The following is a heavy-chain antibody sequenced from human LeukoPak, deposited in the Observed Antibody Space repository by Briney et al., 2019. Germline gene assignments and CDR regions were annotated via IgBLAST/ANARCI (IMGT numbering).Heavy chain of an antibody. D-gene: IGHD3-22*01. Sequence: SETLSLTCTVSGGSISSYYSSWIRQPRGKGLEWVGYIYYRWTTNYNPSLKGRVRISLDKFKNQFSLKLSSVAAADTAVYYCARANYYDTSGYSRGAFDIWGQGTMVTVSS. CDR3: ARANYYDTSGYSRGAFDI. J-gene: IGHJ3*02. CDR2: IYYRWTT. V-gene: IGHV4-59*08. CDR1: GGSISSYY.